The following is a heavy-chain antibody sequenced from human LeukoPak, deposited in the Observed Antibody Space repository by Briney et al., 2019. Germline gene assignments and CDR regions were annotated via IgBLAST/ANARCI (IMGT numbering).Heavy chain of an antibody. CDR1: GFTFSSYA. CDR3: AKVGNYYYYSMDV. CDR2: ISGSGENT. D-gene: IGHD1-1*01. Sequence: GGSLRLSCAASGFTFSSYAMSWVRQAPGKGLEWVSGISGSGENTYYADSVKGRFTISRDNSKNTMYLQMDSLRAEDTAIYYCAKVGNYYYYSMDVWGQGTTVTVSS. V-gene: IGHV3-23*01. J-gene: IGHJ6*02.